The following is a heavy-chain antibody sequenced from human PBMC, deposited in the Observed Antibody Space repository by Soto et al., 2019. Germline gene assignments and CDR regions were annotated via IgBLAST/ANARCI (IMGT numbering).Heavy chain of an antibody. CDR2: INPSGGST. D-gene: IGHD3-3*01. V-gene: IGHV1-46*01. CDR3: ARYHDLVPVFGLPYY. CDR1: GYTFTSYY. J-gene: IGHJ4*02. Sequence: QVQLVQSGAEVKKPGASVKVSCKAAGYTFTSYYMHWVRQAPGQGLEWMGIINPSGGSTSYAQKFQGRVTMSMDTSTRTVDMELSSQRSEGTAVYYCARYHDLVPVFGLPYYWGQGNRVTVSS.